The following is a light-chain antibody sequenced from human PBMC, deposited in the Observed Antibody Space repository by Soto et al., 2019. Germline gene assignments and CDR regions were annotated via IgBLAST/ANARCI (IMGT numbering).Light chain of an antibody. Sequence: DIQMTQSPSTLSASVGDRVTITCRASQSISSWLAWYQQKPGKAPKLLIYDVSSLESGVPSRFSGSGSETEFTLTISSLFPDDFATYYCQRYNRYWTFGQGTKVDIK. CDR3: QRYNRYWT. CDR1: QSISSW. V-gene: IGKV1-5*01. CDR2: DVS. J-gene: IGKJ1*01.